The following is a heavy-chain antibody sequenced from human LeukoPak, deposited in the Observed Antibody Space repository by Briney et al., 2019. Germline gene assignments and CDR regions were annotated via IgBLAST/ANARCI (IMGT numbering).Heavy chain of an antibody. V-gene: IGHV4-39*01. J-gene: IGHJ5*02. CDR1: GGSISSSSYY. CDR3: ARPHGTAYVESHWFDP. D-gene: IGHD2-21*01. CDR2: IYYSGST. Sequence: SETLSLTCTVSGGSISSSSYYWGWLRQPPGTGLEWIGSIYYSGSTYYNPSLKSRVTISVDTSKNQFSLKLSSVTAADTAVYYCARPHGTAYVESHWFDPWGQGTLVTVSS.